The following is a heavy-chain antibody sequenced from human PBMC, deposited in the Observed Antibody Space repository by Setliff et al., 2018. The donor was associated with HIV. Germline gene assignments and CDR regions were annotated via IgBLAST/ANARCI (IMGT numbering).Heavy chain of an antibody. CDR3: VRDHRPSNNNWHHWFDP. J-gene: IGHJ5*02. CDR2: ISGSGSTI. CDR1: GFTFSTSE. D-gene: IGHD1-1*01. V-gene: IGHV3-48*03. Sequence: GGSLRLSCAASGFTFSTSEMNWVRQAPGKGLEWVSYISGSGSTIYYADSVKGRFTISRDNSKNSLNLRMNSLRAEDTAVYYCVRDHRPSNNNWHHWFDPWGQGTLVTVSS.